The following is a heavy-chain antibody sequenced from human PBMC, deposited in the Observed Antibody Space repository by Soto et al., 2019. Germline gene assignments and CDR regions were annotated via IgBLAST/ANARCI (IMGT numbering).Heavy chain of an antibody. J-gene: IGHJ5*02. CDR1: GASLSRYY. CDR3: VRDGTKNLRDRFEP. V-gene: IGHV4-4*07. Sequence: SETMSLTCNVSGASLSRYYWSWIRQPPGKGLGCAGRFSATGAADYNPSLKSRISMSVDRSKKQFSLTLRSVTSADTAIYYCVRDGTKNLRDRFEPWGRGILVTVSS. D-gene: IGHD1-26*01. CDR2: FSATGAA.